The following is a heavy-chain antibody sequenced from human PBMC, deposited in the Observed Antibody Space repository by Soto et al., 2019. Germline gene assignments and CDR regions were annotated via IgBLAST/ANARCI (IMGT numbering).Heavy chain of an antibody. Sequence: PGGSLRLSCAASGFTVSSNYMNWVRQVPGKGLEWVSVIYSGGTTYYADSVKGRFTTSRDNSKNTLYLQMNSLRAEDTAVYYCARARGYYDSSGYSGYYFDYWGQGTLVTVSS. D-gene: IGHD3-22*01. CDR2: IYSGGTT. CDR1: GFTVSSNY. V-gene: IGHV3-53*01. CDR3: ARARGYYDSSGYSGYYFDY. J-gene: IGHJ4*02.